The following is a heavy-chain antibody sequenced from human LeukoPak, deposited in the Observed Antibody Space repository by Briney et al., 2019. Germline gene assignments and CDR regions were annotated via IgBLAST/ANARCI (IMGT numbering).Heavy chain of an antibody. D-gene: IGHD6-19*01. CDR1: GGSVSSGIYY. V-gene: IGHV4-61*01. CDR2: IYDSGST. Sequence: PSETLSLTCTDSGGSVSSGIYYWSWIRQPPGKGLEWIGDIYDSGSTNYSPSLKSRVTISVDTSKNQFSLKLSSVTAADTAVYYCARSGLSGGYSSGWYQNNFDYWGQGTLVTVSS. J-gene: IGHJ4*02. CDR3: ARSGLSGGYSSGWYQNNFDY.